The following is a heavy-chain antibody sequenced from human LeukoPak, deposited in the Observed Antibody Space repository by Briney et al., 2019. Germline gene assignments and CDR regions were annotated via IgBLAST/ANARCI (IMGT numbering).Heavy chain of an antibody. Sequence: ASVKVSCKASGYTFTNYYIHWLRQAPGQGLEWMGRINPNTGGTNYVQKFQGRVTMTRDTSISTAYMELSRLRSDDTAIYFCATNIQENAFDIWGQGTMVTVSS. J-gene: IGHJ3*02. V-gene: IGHV1-2*06. CDR3: ATNIQENAFDI. CDR1: GYTFTNYY. CDR2: INPNTGGT. D-gene: IGHD2-8*01.